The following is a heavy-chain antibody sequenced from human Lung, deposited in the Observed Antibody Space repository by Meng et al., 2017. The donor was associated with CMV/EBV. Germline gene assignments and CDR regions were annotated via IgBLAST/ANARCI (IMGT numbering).Heavy chain of an antibody. D-gene: IGHD3-3*01. J-gene: IGHJ6*02. CDR3: ARACYDFWSGFAPHGYYYYGMDV. CDR2: ISAYNGNT. CDR1: GYTFTSYG. Sequence: ASVXVSCKASGYTFTSYGISWVRQAPGQGLEWMGWISAYNGNTNYAQKLQGRVTMTTDTSTSTAYMELRSLRSDDTAVYYCARACYDFWSGFAPHGYYYYGMDVWGQGTTVTVSS. V-gene: IGHV1-18*01.